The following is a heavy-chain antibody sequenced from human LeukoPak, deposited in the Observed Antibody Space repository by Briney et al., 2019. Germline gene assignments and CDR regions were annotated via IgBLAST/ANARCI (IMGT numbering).Heavy chain of an antibody. V-gene: IGHV4-31*03. CDR1: GGSITSDGYY. J-gene: IGHJ4*02. D-gene: IGHD3-10*01. Sequence: PSQTPSLTCTVSGGSITSDGYYWSWIRQHPGKGLEWIGYIYYGGSTYYNPSLKSRVTISVDTSKNQFSLKLSSGTAADSAVYYCARVPMVGGVIIFDFRGQGTLVTVSS. CDR2: IYYGGST. CDR3: ARVPMVGGVIIFDF.